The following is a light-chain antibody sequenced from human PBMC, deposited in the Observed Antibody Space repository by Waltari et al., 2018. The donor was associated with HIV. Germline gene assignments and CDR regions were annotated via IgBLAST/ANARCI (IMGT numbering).Light chain of an antibody. V-gene: IGLV3-21*04. CDR1: NLGSKI. J-gene: IGLJ3*02. CDR2: YDS. CDR3: QLWDSSSDHPV. Sequence: SYVLTQPPSVSVAPGKTARITCGGNNLGSKIVHWYQQKPGQAPVLVIYYDSDRPSGIPERFSGSNSGSTATLTISRVEAGDEADYYCQLWDSSSDHPVFGGGTKLTVL.